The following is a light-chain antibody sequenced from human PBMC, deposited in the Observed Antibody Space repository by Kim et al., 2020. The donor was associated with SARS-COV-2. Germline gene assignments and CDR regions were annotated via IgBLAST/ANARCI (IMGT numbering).Light chain of an antibody. V-gene: IGKV3-20*01. J-gene: IGKJ4*01. CDR2: ADS. CDR3: QQYHSSPLT. Sequence: PVRRALRTCRAIPSISGNYLAWYRRKPGKAPGLLSHADSSRPTGIPYRFSGSGSGTDFTLTISRLEPEDFAVYYCQQYHSSPLTFGGGTKVDIK. CDR1: PSISGNY.